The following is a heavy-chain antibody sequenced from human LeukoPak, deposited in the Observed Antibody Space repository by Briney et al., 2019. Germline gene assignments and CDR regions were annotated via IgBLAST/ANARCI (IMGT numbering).Heavy chain of an antibody. J-gene: IGHJ3*02. V-gene: IGHV4-39*07. D-gene: IGHD5-18*01. CDR3: ARDCGDTAYGPNAFDI. CDR1: GGSISSGGYY. CDR2: IYYSGST. Sequence: PSQTLSLTCTVSGGSISSGGYYWGWIRQPPGKGLEWIGSIYYSGSTYYNPSLKSRVTISVDTSKNQFSLKLSSVTAADTAVYYCARDCGDTAYGPNAFDIWGQGTMVTVSS.